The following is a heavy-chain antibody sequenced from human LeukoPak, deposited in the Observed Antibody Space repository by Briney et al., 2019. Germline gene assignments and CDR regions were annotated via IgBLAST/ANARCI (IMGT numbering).Heavy chain of an antibody. J-gene: IGHJ4*02. CDR3: AKEGPGYYDSSGYHAYFDY. Sequence: QPGGSLRLSWSASRCPFECNGMHWVRQAPRKGLEYVSAISSTGGSTYYADFVKGRFTISRDNSKNALYLQMSSLRAEDTPVYYSAKEGPGYYDSSGYHAYFDYWGQGTLVTVSS. CDR1: RCPFECNG. V-gene: IGHV3-64D*06. CDR2: ISSTGGST. D-gene: IGHD3-22*01.